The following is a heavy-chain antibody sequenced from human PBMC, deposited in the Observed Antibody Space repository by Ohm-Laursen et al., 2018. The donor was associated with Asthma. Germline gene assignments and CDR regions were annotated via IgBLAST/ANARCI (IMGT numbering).Heavy chain of an antibody. CDR2: ISTASTFI. V-gene: IGHV3-21*04. CDR3: ATNLPYEAENY. J-gene: IGHJ4*02. CDR1: GYTFSRYS. Sequence: SLRLSCSASGYTFSRYSIHWVRQVPGKGLAWVASISTASTFIYYADSVWGRFTTSRDNAKNSLYLQMNSLRAEDTAVYYCATNLPYEAENYWGQGTLVTVSS. D-gene: IGHD3-16*01.